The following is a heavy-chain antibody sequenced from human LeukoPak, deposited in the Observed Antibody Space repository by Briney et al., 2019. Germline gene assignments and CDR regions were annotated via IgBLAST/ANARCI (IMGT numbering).Heavy chain of an antibody. V-gene: IGHV3-48*04. CDR2: ISSSGSTI. J-gene: IGHJ4*02. CDR1: GFTFSSYS. D-gene: IGHD3-22*01. Sequence: GGSLRLSCAASGFTFSSYSMNWVRQAPGKGLEWVSYISSSGSTIYYADSVKGRFTISRDNAKNSLYLQMNSLRAEDTAVYYCARAYLNLRYYYDSSGYYLDYWGQGTLVTVSS. CDR3: ARAYLNLRYYYDSSGYYLDY.